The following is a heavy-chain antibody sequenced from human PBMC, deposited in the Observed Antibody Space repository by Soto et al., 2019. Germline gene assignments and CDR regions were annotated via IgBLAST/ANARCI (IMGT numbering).Heavy chain of an antibody. V-gene: IGHV1-18*04. J-gene: IGHJ6*02. D-gene: IGHD2-2*01. CDR2: ISAYNGNT. CDR3: ARDPKRGDIVVVPAATSLDYYYYGMDV. Sequence: GASVKVSCKASGYTFTSYGISWVRQAPGQGLEWMGWISAYNGNTNYAQKLQGRVTMTTDTSTSTAYMELRSLRSDDTAVYYCARDPKRGDIVVVPAATSLDYYYYGMDVWGQGTTVTVSS. CDR1: GYTFTSYG.